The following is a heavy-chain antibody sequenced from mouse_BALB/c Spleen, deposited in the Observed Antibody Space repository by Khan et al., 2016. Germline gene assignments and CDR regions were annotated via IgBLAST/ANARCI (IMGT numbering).Heavy chain of an antibody. CDR3: AGVTTGDYFDY. Sequence: EVQLQESGPDLVKPSQSLSLTCTVTGYSIISGYSWHWIRQFPGNKLEWMAYIHYSGSTNYNPSLKRRISLTRDTSKNRFILKLNSVTTEDTATYYCAGVTTGDYFDYWGQGTTLTVSS. V-gene: IGHV3-1*02. CDR2: IHYSGST. D-gene: IGHD2-2*01. CDR1: GYSIISGYS. J-gene: IGHJ2*01.